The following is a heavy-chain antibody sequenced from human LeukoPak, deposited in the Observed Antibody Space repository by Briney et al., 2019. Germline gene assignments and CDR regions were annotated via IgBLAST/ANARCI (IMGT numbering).Heavy chain of an antibody. V-gene: IGHV3-20*04. CDR2: INWNGGST. CDR3: ARDQLGRNDVAGASGY. D-gene: IGHD1-1*01. CDR1: GFTFDDYG. J-gene: IGHJ4*02. Sequence: PGGSLRLSCAASGFTFDDYGMSWVRQAPGKGLEWVSGINWNGGSTGYADSVKGRFTISRDNAKNSLYLQMNSLRAEDTALYYCARDQLGRNDVAGASGYWGQGTLVTVSS.